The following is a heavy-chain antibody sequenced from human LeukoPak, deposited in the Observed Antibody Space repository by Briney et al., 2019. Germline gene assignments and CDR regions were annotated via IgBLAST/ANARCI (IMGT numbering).Heavy chain of an antibody. CDR3: TRMTTGHDY. Sequence: PFETLSLTRAVSGVFFNDYYWSWVRQPPGKGLEWNGEINHSGYIDDDPSLKSRVTISIDTSRKQFSLSLRSVTVADTGIYYCTRMTTGHDYWGQGTLVTVSS. CDR2: INHSGYI. D-gene: IGHD4-11*01. CDR1: GVFFNDYY. J-gene: IGHJ4*02. V-gene: IGHV4-34*01.